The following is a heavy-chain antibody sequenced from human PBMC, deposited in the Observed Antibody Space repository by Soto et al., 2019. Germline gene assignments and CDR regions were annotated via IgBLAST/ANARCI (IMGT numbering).Heavy chain of an antibody. CDR1: RYTFTSYY. V-gene: IGHV1-46*01. J-gene: IGHJ4*02. D-gene: IGHD1-26*01. CDR3: ARDREWELPHFDY. CDR2: INPSGGST. Sequence: ASVKVSCKASRYTFTSYYMHWVRQTPGQGLEWMGIINPSGGSTSYAQKFQGRVTMTRDTSTSTVYMELSSLRSEDTAVYYCARDREWELPHFDYWGQGTLVTVSS.